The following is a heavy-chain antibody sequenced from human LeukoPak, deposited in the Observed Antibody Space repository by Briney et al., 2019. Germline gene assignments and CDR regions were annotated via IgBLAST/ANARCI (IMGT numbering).Heavy chain of an antibody. D-gene: IGHD3-10*01. V-gene: IGHV3-30*18. CDR1: GFTFSSYG. Sequence: GGSLRLSCAASGFTFSSYGMHWVRQAPGKGLEWVAVISYDGSNKYYADSVKGRFTISRDNSKNTLYLQMNSLRAEDTAVYYCAKDRGQAIGWGQGTLVTVSS. CDR2: ISYDGSNK. CDR3: AKDRGQAIG. J-gene: IGHJ4*02.